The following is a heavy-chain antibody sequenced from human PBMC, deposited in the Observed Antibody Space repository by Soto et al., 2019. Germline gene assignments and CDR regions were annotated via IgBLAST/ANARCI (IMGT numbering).Heavy chain of an antibody. CDR1: GFSFSDYY. J-gene: IGHJ3*02. V-gene: IGHV3-11*05. Sequence: QVQLVESGGGLVKPGGSLRLSCAASGFSFSDYYMSWIRQAPGKGLEGVSYISSVNNYTNYADSVKGRFTISRDNAKNSLYLQMNRLRAEDTAVYYCARDADLLTGSDAFDIWGQGTMVTVSS. CDR3: ARDADLLTGSDAFDI. CDR2: ISSVNNYT. D-gene: IGHD3-9*01.